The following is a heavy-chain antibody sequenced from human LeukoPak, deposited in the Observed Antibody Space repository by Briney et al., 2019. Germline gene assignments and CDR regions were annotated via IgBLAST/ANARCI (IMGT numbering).Heavy chain of an antibody. CDR1: GFTFSNAS. D-gene: IGHD3-22*01. CDR2: IKSKTDDGTT. V-gene: IGHV3-15*01. J-gene: IGHJ4*02. Sequence: GGSLRLSCAASGFTFSNASMSWVRQAPGKGLEWVGRIKSKTDDGTTEYAAHVKGTFTISRDDSKNTLYLQMNSLKTEGTAVYYCTTDSSGYDYWGQGTLVTVSS. CDR3: TTDSSGYDY.